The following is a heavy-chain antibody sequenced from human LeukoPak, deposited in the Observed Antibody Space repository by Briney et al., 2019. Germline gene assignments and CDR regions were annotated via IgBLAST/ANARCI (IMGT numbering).Heavy chain of an antibody. CDR1: GYTFTSYY. J-gene: IGHJ5*02. Sequence: ASVKVSCKASGYTFTSYYMHWVRQAPGQGLGWREIINPSSGITSYAHKFQGRVTTTRDTSTSTVYMELSSLRAGDTAVYYCAREACSVGSSYAGNSFDPWGQGTLVTVSS. CDR2: INPSSGIT. V-gene: IGHV1-46*01. D-gene: IGHD2-15*01. CDR3: AREACSVGSSYAGNSFDP.